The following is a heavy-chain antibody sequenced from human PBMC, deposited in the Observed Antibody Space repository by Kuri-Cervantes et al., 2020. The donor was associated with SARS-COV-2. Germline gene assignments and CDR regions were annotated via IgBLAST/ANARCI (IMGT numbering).Heavy chain of an antibody. D-gene: IGHD1-1*01. CDR3: VSDGDHWNFDY. CDR2: INPDGSYT. J-gene: IGHJ4*02. CDR1: GFTFSSYG. V-gene: IGHV3-74*01. Sequence: LSLTCAASGFTFSSYGIHWVRQAPGKGLVWVSRINPDGSYTNSADSVKGRFPLFRDNAKNMLFLQMNSLRAEDTAVYYCVSDGDHWNFDYWGQGTLVTVSS.